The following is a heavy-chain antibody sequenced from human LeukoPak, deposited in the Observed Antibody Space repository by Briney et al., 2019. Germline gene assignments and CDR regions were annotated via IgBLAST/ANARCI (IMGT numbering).Heavy chain of an antibody. CDR2: IDHRGDT. CDR3: ARGPTISETGYFDF. V-gene: IGHV4-34*01. D-gene: IGHD1-1*01. Sequence: KTSETLSLTCAVYGGSFIRYYWSWIRQPPGKGLEWIAEIDHRGDTNYNPSVKSRVTISVDTSKNQFSLKVRSLSAADTAVYYCARGPTISETGYFDFWGQGTLVTVSS. J-gene: IGHJ4*03. CDR1: GGSFIRYY.